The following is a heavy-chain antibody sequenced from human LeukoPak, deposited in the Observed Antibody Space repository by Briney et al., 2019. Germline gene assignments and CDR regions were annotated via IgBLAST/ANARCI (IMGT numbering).Heavy chain of an antibody. V-gene: IGHV3-15*07. J-gene: IGHJ4*02. Sequence: GGSLRLSCATSGFICTNAWMKWVHQAPGKGLEWVGRIKSKTDGGTIDYAAPVKGRFTISRDDSKNTLYLQMDNLKTEDTAIYYCSTPSFWGQGTLVTVSS. CDR3: STPSF. CDR2: IKSKTDGGTI. CDR1: GFICTNAW.